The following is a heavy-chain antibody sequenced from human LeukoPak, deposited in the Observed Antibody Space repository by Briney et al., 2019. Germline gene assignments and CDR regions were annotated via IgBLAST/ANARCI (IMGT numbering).Heavy chain of an antibody. CDR1: GFTFSSYA. D-gene: IGHD1-26*01. CDR3: AKDRDSGSYYNY. Sequence: PGGSLRLSCAASGFTFSSYAMSWVRQAPGKGLEWVSAISGSGGSTYYADSVKGRFAISRDNSKNTLYLQMNSLRAEDTAVYYCAKDRDSGSYYNYWGQGTLVTVSS. CDR2: ISGSGGST. V-gene: IGHV3-23*01. J-gene: IGHJ4*02.